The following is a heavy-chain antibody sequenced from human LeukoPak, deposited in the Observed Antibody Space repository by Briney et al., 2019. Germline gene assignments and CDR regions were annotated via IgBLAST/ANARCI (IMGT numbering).Heavy chain of an antibody. D-gene: IGHD2-2*01. Sequence: GASVKVSCKASGYTFTGYYMHWVRQAPGQGLEWMGWINPNSGGTNYAQKFQGRVTTTRDTSISTAYMELSRLRSDDTAVYYCARSRYCSSTSCYSFDYWGQGTLVTVSS. V-gene: IGHV1-2*02. J-gene: IGHJ4*02. CDR3: ARSRYCSSTSCYSFDY. CDR2: INPNSGGT. CDR1: GYTFTGYY.